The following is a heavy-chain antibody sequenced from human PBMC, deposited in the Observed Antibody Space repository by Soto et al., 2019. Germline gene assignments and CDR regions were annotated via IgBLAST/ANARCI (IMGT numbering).Heavy chain of an antibody. CDR1: GGSISSYY. Sequence: PSETLSLTCTVSGGSISSYYWSWIRQPPGKGLEWIGYIYYSGSTNYNPSLKSRVTISVDTSKNQFSLKLSSVTAADTAVYYCVRGHSSSSGLGFDCWGQGTLVTVSS. J-gene: IGHJ4*02. CDR3: VRGHSSSSGLGFDC. V-gene: IGHV4-59*01. CDR2: IYYSGST. D-gene: IGHD6-6*01.